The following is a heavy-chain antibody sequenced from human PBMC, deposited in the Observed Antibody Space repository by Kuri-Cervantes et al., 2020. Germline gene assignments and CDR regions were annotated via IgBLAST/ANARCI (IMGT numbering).Heavy chain of an antibody. Sequence: GESLKISCAASGFTFDDYAMHWVRQAPGKGLEWVSLISWDGGSTHYADSVKGRFTISRDNSKNTLYLQMNSLRAEDTAVYYCAKDLPSGDYAPFDYWGQGILGTVSS. D-gene: IGHD4-17*01. CDR2: ISWDGGST. CDR1: GFTFDDYA. J-gene: IGHJ4*02. CDR3: AKDLPSGDYAPFDY. V-gene: IGHV3-43D*04.